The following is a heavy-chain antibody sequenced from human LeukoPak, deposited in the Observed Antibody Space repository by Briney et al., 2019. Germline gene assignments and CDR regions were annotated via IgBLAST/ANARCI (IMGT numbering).Heavy chain of an antibody. Sequence: SETLSLTCTVSGGSISSYYWSWIRQPPGKGLEWIGYIYYSGSTNYNPSLKSRVTISVDTSKNQLSLKLSSVTAADTAVYYCARGGIMITFGGVIALNWFDPWGQGTLVTVSS. J-gene: IGHJ5*02. V-gene: IGHV4-59*01. D-gene: IGHD3-16*02. CDR3: ARGGIMITFGGVIALNWFDP. CDR1: GGSISSYY. CDR2: IYYSGST.